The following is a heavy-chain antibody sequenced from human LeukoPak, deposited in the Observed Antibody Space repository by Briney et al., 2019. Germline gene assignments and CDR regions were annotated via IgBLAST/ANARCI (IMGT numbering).Heavy chain of an antibody. Sequence: GGSLRLSCAASGFTFSSYSMSWIRQAPGKGLEWVSAISGSGGSTYYADSVKGRFTISRDNSKNTLYLQMNSLRAEDTAVYYCAKDLSYSSGSDYWGQGTLVTVSS. CDR2: ISGSGGST. D-gene: IGHD6-19*01. CDR3: AKDLSYSSGSDY. CDR1: GFTFSSYS. V-gene: IGHV3-23*01. J-gene: IGHJ4*02.